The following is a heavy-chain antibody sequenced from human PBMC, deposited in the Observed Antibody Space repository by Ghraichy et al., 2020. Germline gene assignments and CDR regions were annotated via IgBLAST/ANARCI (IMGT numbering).Heavy chain of an antibody. D-gene: IGHD6-19*01. J-gene: IGHJ6*02. CDR3: SRGGGAGTPVLYHMDV. CDR2: ISSSTRYI. Sequence: GGSLRLSCVASGLMFSPHTMNWVRQAPGKGLEWVSSISSSTRYIYYADSVKGRFTISRDNAQNSLYLQMNSLRAEDTAVYYCSRGGGAGTPVLYHMDVWGLGTTVTVSS. V-gene: IGHV3-21*01. CDR1: GLMFSPHT.